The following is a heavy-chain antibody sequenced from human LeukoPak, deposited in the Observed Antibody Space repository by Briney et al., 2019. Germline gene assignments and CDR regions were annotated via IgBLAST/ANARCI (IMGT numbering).Heavy chain of an antibody. J-gene: IGHJ4*02. V-gene: IGHV3-72*01. CDR3: AKGIELWLTYFDH. CDR2: TRNKANSYTT. D-gene: IGHD5-18*01. Sequence: GGSLRLSCAASGFTFSDHYMDWVRQAPGKGLEWVGRTRNKANSYTTEYAASVKGRFTISRDDSKNSLYLQMNSLKTEDTAVYYCAKGIELWLTYFDHWGQGTLVTASS. CDR1: GFTFSDHY.